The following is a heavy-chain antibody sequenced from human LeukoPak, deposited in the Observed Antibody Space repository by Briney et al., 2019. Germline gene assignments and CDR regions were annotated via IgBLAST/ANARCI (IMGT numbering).Heavy chain of an antibody. Sequence: GASLKISCKGSGYIINNYWIAWGRQMPGKVLGWMGIIYPADSDIRYSPSFQSQVTISADKSISTAYLQWNSLKASDTAMYYCARQEYCSGASCYTWFDPWGQGTLVTVSS. CDR1: GYIINNYW. CDR2: IYPADSDI. D-gene: IGHD2-15*01. J-gene: IGHJ5*02. V-gene: IGHV5-51*01. CDR3: ARQEYCSGASCYTWFDP.